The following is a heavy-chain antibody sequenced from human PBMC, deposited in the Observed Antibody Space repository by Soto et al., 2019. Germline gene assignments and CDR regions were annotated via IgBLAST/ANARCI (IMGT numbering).Heavy chain of an antibody. CDR3: ARRGYGSRWPNVYLDV. J-gene: IGHJ6*03. V-gene: IGHV3-64*01. CDR2: ISNNGAHT. Sequence: EAQLVESGGGLVQPGGSLRLSCAASGFTFSNYEMHWVRQAPGKGLEYVSGISNNGAHTDYAKSVKGRSNISSDNSENTLYLQMGSLRAEDMALYYCARRGYGSRWPNVYLDVWGKGTTVTVSS. CDR1: GFTFSNYE. D-gene: IGHD6-13*01.